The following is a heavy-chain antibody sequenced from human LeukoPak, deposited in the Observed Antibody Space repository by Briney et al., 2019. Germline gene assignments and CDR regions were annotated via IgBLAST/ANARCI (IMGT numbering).Heavy chain of an antibody. V-gene: IGHV4-39*07. Sequence: SETLSLTCTVSGDSISSINYYWGWIRQPPGMGLEWIGNIYYGGSTYYSPSLKSRVAISLDTSKNQFSLKLSSVTAADTAVYYCARWSGVVGTARGWYFDLWGRGTLVTVSS. J-gene: IGHJ2*01. D-gene: IGHD1-26*01. CDR2: IYYGGST. CDR1: GDSISSINYY. CDR3: ARWSGVVGTARGWYFDL.